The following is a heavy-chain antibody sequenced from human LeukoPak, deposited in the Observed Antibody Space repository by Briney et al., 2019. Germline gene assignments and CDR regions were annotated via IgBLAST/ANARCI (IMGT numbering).Heavy chain of an antibody. J-gene: IGHJ4*02. D-gene: IGHD1/OR15-1a*01. V-gene: IGHV4-39*01. CDR2: IYYSGST. Sequence: SETLSLTCTVSGGSISRSSYYWGWIRQPPGKGLEWIGSIYYSGSTYYNPSLKSRVTISVDTSKNQFSLKLSSVTAADTAVYYCARREQEFFDYWGQGTLVTVSS. CDR3: ARREQEFFDY. CDR1: GGSISRSSYY.